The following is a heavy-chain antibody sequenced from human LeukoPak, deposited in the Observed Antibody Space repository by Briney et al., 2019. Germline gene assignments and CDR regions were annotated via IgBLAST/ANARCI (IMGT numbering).Heavy chain of an antibody. D-gene: IGHD5-18*01. V-gene: IGHV3-53*01. Sequence: GGSLRLSCAASGFTVSSNYMSWVRQAPGKGLEWVSVIYSGGSTYYADSVKGRFTISRDNAKNSLYLQMNSLRAEDTALYYCARGFLAAMVSIYYYYYMDVWGKGTAVTVSS. CDR1: GFTVSSNY. J-gene: IGHJ6*03. CDR2: IYSGGST. CDR3: ARGFLAAMVSIYYYYYMDV.